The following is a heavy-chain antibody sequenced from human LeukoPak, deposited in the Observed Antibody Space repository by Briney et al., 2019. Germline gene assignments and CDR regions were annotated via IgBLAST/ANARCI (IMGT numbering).Heavy chain of an antibody. CDR2: ISSSSSYI. V-gene: IGHV3-21*01. D-gene: IGHD3/OR15-3a*01. J-gene: IGHJ6*02. CDR3: ARDFGLHRDYGMDV. CDR1: GFTFSTYS. Sequence: GSLRLSCAASGFTFSTYSMNWVRQAPGKGLEGVSSISSSSSYIYYADSVKGRFTISRDNAKNSLYLQMNTLRAEDTAVYYCARDFGLHRDYGMDVWGQGTTVTVSS.